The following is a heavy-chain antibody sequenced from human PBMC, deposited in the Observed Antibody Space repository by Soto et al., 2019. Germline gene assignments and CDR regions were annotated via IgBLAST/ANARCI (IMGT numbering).Heavy chain of an antibody. J-gene: IGHJ4*02. D-gene: IGHD3-3*01. CDR2: ISSSSSYI. V-gene: IGHV3-21*01. CDR3: VRDLPDLEGPPWDNFDY. CDR1: GFTFSSYS. Sequence: EVQLVESGGGLVKPGGSLRLSCAASGFTFSSYSMNWVRQAPGKGLECVSSISSSSSYIYYADSVKGRFTISRDNAKNSLYLQMNSLRPEDTAVYYCVRDLPDLEGPPWDNFDYWGQGTLVTVSS.